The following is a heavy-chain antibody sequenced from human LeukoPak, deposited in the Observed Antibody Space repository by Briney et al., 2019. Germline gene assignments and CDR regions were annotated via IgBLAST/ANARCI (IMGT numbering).Heavy chain of an antibody. CDR2: ISGSGGST. Sequence: GGSLRLSCAASGFTFSSYSMNWVRQAPGKGLEWVSAISGSGGSTYYADSVKGRFTISRDNSKNTLYLQMNSLRAEDTAVYYCAKGPEELVSFFDYWGQGTLVTVSS. J-gene: IGHJ4*02. V-gene: IGHV3-23*01. D-gene: IGHD6-13*01. CDR3: AKGPEELVSFFDY. CDR1: GFTFSSYS.